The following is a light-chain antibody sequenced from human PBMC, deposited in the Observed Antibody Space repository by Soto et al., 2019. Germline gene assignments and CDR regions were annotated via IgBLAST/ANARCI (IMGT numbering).Light chain of an antibody. Sequence: QSVLTQPPSASGTPGQRVTISCSGSSSNIGSNYVYWYQQLPGTAPKLLIYRDNQRPSGVPDRSSGSKSGTSASLAISGLRSEDEADYYCPAWDDSLSGYVFGTGTRSPS. J-gene: IGLJ1*01. CDR3: PAWDDSLSGYV. CDR1: SSNIGSNY. CDR2: RDN. V-gene: IGLV1-47*01.